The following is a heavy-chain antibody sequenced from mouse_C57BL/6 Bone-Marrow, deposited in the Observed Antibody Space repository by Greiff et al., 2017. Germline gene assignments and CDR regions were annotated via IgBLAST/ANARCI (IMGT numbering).Heavy chain of an antibody. CDR2: INPGSGGT. Sequence: VQLQQSGAELVRPGTSVKVSCKASGYAFTNYLIEWVKQRPGQGLEWIGVINPGSGGTNYNEKFKGKATLTADKSSSTAYMQLSSLTSEDSAVYFCARCYSPWAMDYWGQGTSVTVSS. CDR3: ARCYSPWAMDY. V-gene: IGHV1-54*01. J-gene: IGHJ4*01. D-gene: IGHD2-12*01. CDR1: GYAFTNYL.